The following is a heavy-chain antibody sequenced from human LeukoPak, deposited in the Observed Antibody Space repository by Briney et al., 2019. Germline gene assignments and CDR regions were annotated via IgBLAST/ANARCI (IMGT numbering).Heavy chain of an antibody. CDR1: GDSITNSY. CDR3: ARDNWLLSSKTWYYYGMDV. CDR2: ISNSGSP. D-gene: IGHD3-9*01. J-gene: IGHJ6*02. V-gene: IGHV4-59*01. Sequence: SETLSLTCTVSGDSITNSYWSWIRQPPGKGLEWIGYISNSGSPDYSPSLKSRVTISADTSKNQFSLTLRFVTAADTAVYYCARDNWLLSSKTWYYYGMDVWGQGTTVTVSS.